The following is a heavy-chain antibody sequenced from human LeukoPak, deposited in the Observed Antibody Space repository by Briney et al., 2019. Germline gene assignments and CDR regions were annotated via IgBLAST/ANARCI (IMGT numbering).Heavy chain of an antibody. V-gene: IGHV3-23*01. CDR1: GVSFSSYA. J-gene: IGHJ4*02. Sequence: RGSLRLSCAASGVSFSSYAMSWVRQAPGKGLEWVSSISGSGDNTYYAESVKGRFTISRDNSKNTLFLQMNSLRAEDTAVFYCAKRSGYTTGWFFDFWGQGTLVTVSS. CDR3: AKRSGYTTGWFFDF. D-gene: IGHD6-19*01. CDR2: ISGSGDNT.